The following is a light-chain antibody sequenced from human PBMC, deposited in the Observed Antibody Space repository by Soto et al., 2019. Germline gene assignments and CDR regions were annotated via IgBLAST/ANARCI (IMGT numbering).Light chain of an antibody. CDR1: QGISTY. CDR2: AVS. CDR3: QQRTGYPYT. V-gene: IGKV1-9*01. Sequence: DIQLTQSPSFMSASVGDRVTITCRASQGISTYLAWYQQKPGKAPKLLMYAVSTLQSGVPSRFSGSGSGTEFTLTIISLQTEDFATYFCQQRTGYPYTFGQGTKLDI. J-gene: IGKJ2*01.